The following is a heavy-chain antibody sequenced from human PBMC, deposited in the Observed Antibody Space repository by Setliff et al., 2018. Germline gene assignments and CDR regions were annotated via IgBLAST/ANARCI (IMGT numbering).Heavy chain of an antibody. J-gene: IGHJ6*02. Sequence: ASVKVSCKASGYTFISYDISWVRQAPGQGLEWMGWISIDDDKTKYAQKFQGRVTMTADTSASTAYMELSSLRSEDTAVYYCARERPRGYSYGYDYYYYGMDVWGQGTTVTVSS. CDR3: ARERPRGYSYGYDYYYYGMDV. CDR2: ISIDDDKT. CDR1: GYTFISYD. D-gene: IGHD5-18*01. V-gene: IGHV1-18*01.